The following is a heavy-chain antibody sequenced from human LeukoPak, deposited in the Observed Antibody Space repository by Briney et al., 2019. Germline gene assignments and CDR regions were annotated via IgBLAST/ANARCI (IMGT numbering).Heavy chain of an antibody. Sequence: SETLSLTCTVSGGSISSSSYYWGWIRQPPGKGLEWIGSIYYSGSTYYNPSLKSRVTISVDTSKNQFSLKLSSVTAADTAVYYCARVSLGDYGDYGEAFDIWGQGTMVTVSS. CDR1: GGSISSSSYY. CDR2: IYYSGST. CDR3: ARVSLGDYGDYGEAFDI. J-gene: IGHJ3*02. D-gene: IGHD4-17*01. V-gene: IGHV4-39*07.